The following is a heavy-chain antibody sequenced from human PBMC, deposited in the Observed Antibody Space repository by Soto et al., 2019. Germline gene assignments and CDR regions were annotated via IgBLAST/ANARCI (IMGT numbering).Heavy chain of an antibody. CDR3: ARVGDDLTLFDY. CDR2: INYSGST. CDR1: GGSISSYY. V-gene: IGHV4-59*12. Sequence: PSETLFLTCTVSGGSISSYYWSWIRQPPGKGLEWIGDINYSGSTNYNPSLKSRVTISVDTSKNQFSLKLSSVTAADTAVYYCARVGDDLTLFDYWGQGTLVTVSS. J-gene: IGHJ4*02. D-gene: IGHD1-26*01.